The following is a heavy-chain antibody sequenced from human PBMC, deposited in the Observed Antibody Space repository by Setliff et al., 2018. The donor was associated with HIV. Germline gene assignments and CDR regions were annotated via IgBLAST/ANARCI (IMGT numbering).Heavy chain of an antibody. V-gene: IGHV4-59*08. Sequence: SETLSLTCTVSGASISGYFWTWMRQVPGKGLEWLGYINYRGETNYNPSLRRRVTISIDTSTNQFSLKIDSMTASDTAIYYCARHAAATISSVWYANDAFDVWGQGTGVTV. CDR2: INYRGET. CDR3: ARHAAATISSVWYANDAFDV. D-gene: IGHD3-22*01. CDR1: GASISGYF. J-gene: IGHJ3*01.